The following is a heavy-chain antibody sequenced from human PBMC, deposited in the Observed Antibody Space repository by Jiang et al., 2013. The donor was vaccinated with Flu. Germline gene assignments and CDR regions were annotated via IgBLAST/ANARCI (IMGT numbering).Heavy chain of an antibody. Sequence: SGSGLVKPSETLSLTCNVSGGSISSSRYYWGWIRQPPGKGLEWIGRIDYIGGTYYNPSLKSRVTISVDKSKNQFSLKLSSVTAAESAVYYCARLGDPIGHYTNYYYYAMDVWGQGTTVTVSS. J-gene: IGHJ6*02. CDR2: IDYIGGT. D-gene: IGHD3-16*01. V-gene: IGHV4-39*01. CDR3: ARLGDPIGHYTNYYYYAMDV. CDR1: GGSISSSRYY.